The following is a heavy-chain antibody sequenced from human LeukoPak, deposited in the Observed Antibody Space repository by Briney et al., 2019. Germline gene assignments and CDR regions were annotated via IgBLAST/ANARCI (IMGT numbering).Heavy chain of an antibody. CDR3: ARPRIAVAPWYFDL. Sequence: GGSLRLSCAASGFTFDDYAMHWVRQAPGKGLEWVSGISWNSGSIGYADSVKGRFTISRDNAKNSLYLQMNSLRAEDTALYYCARPRIAVAPWYFDLWGRGTLVTVPS. J-gene: IGHJ2*01. CDR1: GFTFDDYA. CDR2: ISWNSGSI. D-gene: IGHD6-19*01. V-gene: IGHV3-9*01.